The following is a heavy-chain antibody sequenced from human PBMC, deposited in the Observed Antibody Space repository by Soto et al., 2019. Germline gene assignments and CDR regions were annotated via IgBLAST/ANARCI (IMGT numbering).Heavy chain of an antibody. J-gene: IGHJ4*02. V-gene: IGHV5-51*01. CDR1: GYRFINYW. CDR3: ARSFTAGTAGDY. D-gene: IGHD6-19*01. CDR2: INPGDSDT. Sequence: PGESLKISCKGSGYRFINYWIGWVRQMPGKGLEWMGIINPGDSDTRYSPSFQGQVTISADKSISTAYLQWSSLKASDTAIYFCARSFTAGTAGDYWGQGTLVTSPQ.